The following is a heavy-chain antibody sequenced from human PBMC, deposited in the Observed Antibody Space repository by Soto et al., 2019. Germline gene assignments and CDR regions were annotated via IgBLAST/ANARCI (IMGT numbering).Heavy chain of an antibody. V-gene: IGHV3-30*18. CDR3: AKGILPATIGPYDMEV. CDR2: ISYDGGNI. CDR1: GFAFRSYA. D-gene: IGHD2-2*01. Sequence: LRLSCEASGFAFRSYAMHWVRQAPGKGLEWVGVISYDGGNIYYADSVKGRFTISRDNSKNTLYVQVNSLRPEDTAVYYCAKGILPATIGPYDMEVWGKGTT. J-gene: IGHJ6*04.